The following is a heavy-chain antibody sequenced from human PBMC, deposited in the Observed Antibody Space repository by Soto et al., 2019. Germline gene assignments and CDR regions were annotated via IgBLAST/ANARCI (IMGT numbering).Heavy chain of an antibody. V-gene: IGHV1-69*02. Sequence: SVKVSCKASGGTFSSYTISWVRQAPGQGLEWMGRIIPILGIANYAQKFQGRVTITADKSTSTAYMELSSLRSEDTAVYYCARFHGSGSQDWFDPWGQGTLVTVSS. CDR2: IIPILGIA. CDR3: ARFHGSGSQDWFDP. D-gene: IGHD3-10*01. J-gene: IGHJ5*02. CDR1: GGTFSSYT.